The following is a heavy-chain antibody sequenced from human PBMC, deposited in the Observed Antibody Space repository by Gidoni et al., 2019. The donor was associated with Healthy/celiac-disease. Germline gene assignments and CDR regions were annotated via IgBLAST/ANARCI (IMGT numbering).Heavy chain of an antibody. CDR2: IIPIFGTA. Sequence: QVQLVQSGAEGKKPGSAVKVSCKASGGTFSSYDISRVRPAPGQGLEWRGGIIPIFGTATYSQKFQGRVTITADEATSTAYMELSSLRSEDTAVYYCARESYCSSTSCHQTGNWFDPWGQVTLVTVSS. J-gene: IGHJ5*02. D-gene: IGHD2-2*01. CDR1: GGTFSSYD. V-gene: IGHV1-69*01. CDR3: ARESYCSSTSCHQTGNWFDP.